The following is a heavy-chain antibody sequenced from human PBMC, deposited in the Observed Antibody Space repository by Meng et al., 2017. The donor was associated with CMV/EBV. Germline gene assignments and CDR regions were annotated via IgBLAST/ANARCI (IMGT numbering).Heavy chain of an antibody. V-gene: IGHV3-74*01. CDR1: GFTFSSYW. J-gene: IGHJ6*02. D-gene: IGHD3-22*01. CDR2: INSDGSST. CDR3: VRSYYYDSSGYSARYYYYGMDV. Sequence: GGSLRLSCAASGFTFSSYWMHWVRQAPGKGLVWVSRINSDGSSTSYADSVKGRFTISRDNAKNTLYLQMNSLRAEDTAVYYCVRSYYYDSSGYSARYYYYGMDVWGQGTTVTVSS.